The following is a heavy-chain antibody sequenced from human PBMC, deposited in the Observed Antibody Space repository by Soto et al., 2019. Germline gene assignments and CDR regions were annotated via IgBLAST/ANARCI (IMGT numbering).Heavy chain of an antibody. D-gene: IGHD6-13*01. CDR1: GFSFRQYA. J-gene: IGHJ5*02. CDR3: AKGMVPDQ. CDR2: ITATGT. Sequence: EVHLLESGGGFVQPGGSLRLSCAASGFSFRQYAMIWVRQAPGKGLEWVSAITATGTHYADSVKGRFTISRDSSKSTLYLDINSLRVEDTAVYYCAKGMVPDQWGQGTLLTVSS. V-gene: IGHV3-23*01.